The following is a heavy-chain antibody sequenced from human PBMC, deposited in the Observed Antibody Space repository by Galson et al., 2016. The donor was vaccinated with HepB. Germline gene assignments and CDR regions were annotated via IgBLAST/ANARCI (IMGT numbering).Heavy chain of an antibody. CDR1: GFSFSSYN. V-gene: IGHV3-48*02. D-gene: IGHD1-26*01. CDR2: LSSTSSTI. CDR3: SRELMGSKEYYYYGMDV. Sequence: SLRFSCAASGFSFSSYNMNWVRQAPGKGLEWVSFLSSTSSTIYYADSVKGRFTISRDNAKNSLYLQMNSLRDEDTAVYYCSRELMGSKEYYYYGMDVWGQGTTVTVSS. J-gene: IGHJ6*02.